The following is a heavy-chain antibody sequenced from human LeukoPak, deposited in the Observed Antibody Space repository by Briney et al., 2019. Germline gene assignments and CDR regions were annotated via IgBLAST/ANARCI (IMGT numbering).Heavy chain of an antibody. CDR3: ARWGSIAAARFDY. Sequence: SETLSLTCTVSGGSISNYYWSWIRQPPGKGLEWIGYIYSSGSTNFNPSLESRVTISVDTSKNHFSLNLSSVTAADTAVYYCARWGSIAAARFDYWGQGTLVTVSS. V-gene: IGHV4-59*01. CDR2: IYSSGST. D-gene: IGHD6-13*01. CDR1: GGSISNYY. J-gene: IGHJ4*02.